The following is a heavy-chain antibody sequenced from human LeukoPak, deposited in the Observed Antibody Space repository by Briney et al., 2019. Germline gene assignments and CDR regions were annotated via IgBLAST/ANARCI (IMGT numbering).Heavy chain of an antibody. D-gene: IGHD3-10*01. CDR2: FDPEDGET. J-gene: IGHJ6*04. CDR3: ATADASVVRGVISGMDV. V-gene: IGHV1-24*01. CDR1: GYTLTELS. Sequence: ASVKVSCKVSGYTLTELSMHWVRQAPGKGLEWMGDFDPEDGETLYAQKFQGRVTMTEDTSTDTAYMELSSLRSEDTAVYYCATADASVVRGVISGMDVGGKGTTVTVSS.